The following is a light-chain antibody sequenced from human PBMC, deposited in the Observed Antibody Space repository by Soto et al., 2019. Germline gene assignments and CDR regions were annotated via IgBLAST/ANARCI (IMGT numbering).Light chain of an antibody. Sequence: QSVLTHPASVSGSPGQSIPISCTGTSSDVGGYNYVAWYQQHPGKAPKLMIYNVSNRPSGVSNRFSGSKSGNTASLTISGLQAEDEADYYCTSYTNRYTYVLGTGTKVTVL. CDR3: TSYTNRYTYV. CDR1: SSDVGGYNY. V-gene: IGLV2-14*03. J-gene: IGLJ1*01. CDR2: NVS.